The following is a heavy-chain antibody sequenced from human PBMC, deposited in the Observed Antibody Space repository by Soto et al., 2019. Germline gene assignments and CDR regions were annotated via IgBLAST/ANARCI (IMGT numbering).Heavy chain of an antibody. Sequence: PDTLSLTYAVYGGPFSCYYWSWFRQPPVKGLEWIGEINHSGSTNYNPSLKSRVTISVDSSKNQFSLKLSSVTAADTAVYYWARGYDIAAQFMDVWGKVTTVT. CDR2: INHSGST. D-gene: IGHD6-6*01. V-gene: IGHV4-34*01. CDR1: GGPFSCYY. CDR3: ARGYDIAAQFMDV. J-gene: IGHJ6*03.